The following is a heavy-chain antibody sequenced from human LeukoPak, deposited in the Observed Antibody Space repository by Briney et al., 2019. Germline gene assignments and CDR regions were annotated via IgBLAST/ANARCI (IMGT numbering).Heavy chain of an antibody. V-gene: IGHV4-39*01. CDR2: IYYTGNT. CDR3: ARQGDTSSWYNWFDP. D-gene: IGHD6-13*01. J-gene: IGHJ5*02. Sequence: SETLSLTCTVSGVSISTRTYYWAWIRPPPGKGLEWIGSIYYTGNTNYNPSLKSRVTIAVDTSKNQFSLKLTSVTAADTAVYYCARQGDTSSWYNWFDPWGQGTLVTVST. CDR1: GVSISTRTYY.